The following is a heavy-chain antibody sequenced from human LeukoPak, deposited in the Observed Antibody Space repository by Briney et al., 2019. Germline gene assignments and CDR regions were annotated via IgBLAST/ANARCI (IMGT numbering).Heavy chain of an antibody. CDR3: ARGRDRGVIDFDY. CDR1: GYTFTVDY. Sequence: GASVKVSRKASGYTFTVDYMHWVRQAPGQGLEWMGWINPNSGGTNYAQKFQGRVTMTRDTSISTAYMEVSRLTFDDTAVYYCARGRDRGVIDFDYWGQGTLVTVSS. CDR2: INPNSGGT. D-gene: IGHD3-10*01. V-gene: IGHV1-2*02. J-gene: IGHJ4*02.